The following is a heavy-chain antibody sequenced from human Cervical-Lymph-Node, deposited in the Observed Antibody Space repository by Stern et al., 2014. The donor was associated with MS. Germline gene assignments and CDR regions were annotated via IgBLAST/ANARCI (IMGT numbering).Heavy chain of an antibody. CDR2: INPKSDNS. CDR3: TTSQGAI. CDR1: GYTFINYD. D-gene: IGHD3-16*01. V-gene: IGHV1-8*01. J-gene: IGHJ4*02. Sequence: VQLVESGAEVKKPGASVKVSCKASGYTFINYDINWVRQASGQWLEWVGWINPKSDNSGAARKFRGTVSVTSNTSIATAYMQLRNLTAEDTAIYYCTTSQGAIWGQGTLVTVSS.